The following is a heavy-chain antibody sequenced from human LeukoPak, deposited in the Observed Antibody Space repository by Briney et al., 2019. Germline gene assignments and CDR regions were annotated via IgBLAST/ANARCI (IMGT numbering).Heavy chain of an antibody. CDR1: GYTFTGYY. CDR3: ARAKMGRWLQHHNYYFDY. CDR2: INPNSGGT. D-gene: IGHD5-24*01. V-gene: IGHV1-2*02. J-gene: IGHJ4*01. Sequence: WASVKVSCKASGYTFTGYYMHWVRQAPGQGLEWMGWINPNSGGTNYAQKFQGRVTMTRDTSISTAYMELSRLRSDDTAVYYCARAKMGRWLQHHNYYFDYWGHGTLVTVSS.